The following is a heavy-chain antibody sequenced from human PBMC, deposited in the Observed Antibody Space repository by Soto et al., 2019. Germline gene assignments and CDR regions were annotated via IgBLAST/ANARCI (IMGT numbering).Heavy chain of an antibody. D-gene: IGHD3-3*01. Sequence: KPSETLSLTCTVSGGSISSGGYYWSWIRQHPGKGLEWIGYIYYSGGTYYNPSLKSRVTISVDTSKNQFSLKLSSVTAADTAVYYCARSKVAGYYDATAYFDYWGQGTLVTVSS. CDR1: GGSISSGGYY. V-gene: IGHV4-31*03. J-gene: IGHJ4*02. CDR3: ARSKVAGYYDATAYFDY. CDR2: IYYSGGT.